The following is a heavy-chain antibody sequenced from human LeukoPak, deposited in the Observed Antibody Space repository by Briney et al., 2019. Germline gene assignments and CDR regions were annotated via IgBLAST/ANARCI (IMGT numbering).Heavy chain of an antibody. D-gene: IGHD1-26*01. V-gene: IGHV3-30*03. J-gene: IGHJ4*02. Sequence: GGSLRLSCAASGFTFSSYGMHWVRQAPGKGLEFVAVISNDATRKSYADFVKGRFTISRDNSKNTLDLQVNSLRYEDTALYFCARDQGVGGTLGLYDYWGQGALVIVSS. CDR2: ISNDATRK. CDR3: ARDQGVGGTLGLYDY. CDR1: GFTFSSYG.